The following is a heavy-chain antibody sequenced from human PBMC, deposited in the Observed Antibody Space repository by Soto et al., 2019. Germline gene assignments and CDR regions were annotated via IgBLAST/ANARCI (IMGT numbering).Heavy chain of an antibody. CDR2: IIPMYGIA. Sequence: SVKVSCKTYGGSFSDYAINWVRQAPGQGLEWMGGIIPMYGIANYAPKFQGRVTITADESTRTAYMEVSSLRSEDTALFYCARGYRHGYFYALDVWGQGTTVTVSS. D-gene: IGHD5-18*01. V-gene: IGHV1-69*13. CDR1: GGSFSDYA. CDR3: ARGYRHGYFYALDV. J-gene: IGHJ6*02.